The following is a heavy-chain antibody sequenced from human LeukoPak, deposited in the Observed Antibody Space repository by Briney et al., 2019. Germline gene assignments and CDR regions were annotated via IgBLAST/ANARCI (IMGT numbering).Heavy chain of an antibody. CDR1: GFTFSTYS. J-gene: IGHJ4*02. CDR2: ISSDSYYI. V-gene: IGHV3-21*04. CDR3: ARDLTPDYYDSSGYPNY. D-gene: IGHD3-22*01. Sequence: GGSLRLSCAASGFTFSTYSMNWVRQAPGKGLEWVSSISSDSYYIYYTDSVKGRFTISRDNAKNSLYLQMNSLRAEDTAVYYCARDLTPDYYDSSGYPNYWGQGTLVTVSS.